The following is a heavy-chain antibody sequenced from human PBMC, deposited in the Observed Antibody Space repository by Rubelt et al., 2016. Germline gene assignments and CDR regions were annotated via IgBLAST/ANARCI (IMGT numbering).Heavy chain of an antibody. D-gene: IGHD2-2*01. Sequence: QVQLQESGPGLVKPSETLSLTCTVSGGSISNYYWSWIRQPPGKGLEWIGYVFSNGNTYYNPSLKSRATLSVDTSKNQFSLKLSSVTAAYTAVYYCAREYGSSVKCYGRLDPWGQGIMVTVSS. CDR3: AREYGSSVKCYGRLDP. J-gene: IGHJ5*02. V-gene: IGHV4-59*12. CDR1: GGSISNYY. CDR2: VFSNGNT.